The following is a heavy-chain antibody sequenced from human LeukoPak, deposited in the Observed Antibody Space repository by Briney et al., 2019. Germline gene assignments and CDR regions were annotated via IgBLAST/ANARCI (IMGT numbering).Heavy chain of an antibody. CDR3: ARNPSYSSSLY. D-gene: IGHD6-19*01. CDR1: GFTINSNY. CDR2: IYSVGST. Sequence: QPGGSLRLSCAASGFTINSNYMTWVRPAPGKGLEGVSVIYSVGSTYYADSVRGRFTISRDNSKNTLYLQMNSLRAEDTAIYYCARNPSYSSSLYSGQGTLVTVSS. J-gene: IGHJ4*02. V-gene: IGHV3-66*02.